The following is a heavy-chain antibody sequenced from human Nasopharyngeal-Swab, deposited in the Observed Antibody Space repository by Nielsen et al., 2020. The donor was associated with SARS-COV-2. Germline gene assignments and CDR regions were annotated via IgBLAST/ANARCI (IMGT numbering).Heavy chain of an antibody. J-gene: IGHJ4*02. CDR1: GFTVSSYA. D-gene: IGHD4-23*01. Sequence: GGSLRLSCAASGFTVSSYAMSWVRQAPGKRLEWVSAISGSGGSTYYADSVKGRFTISRDNSKNTLYLQMDSLRAEDTAVYYCAKLSTTVVTPAFDYWGQGTLVTVSS. CDR3: AKLSTTVVTPAFDY. CDR2: ISGSGGST. V-gene: IGHV3-23*01.